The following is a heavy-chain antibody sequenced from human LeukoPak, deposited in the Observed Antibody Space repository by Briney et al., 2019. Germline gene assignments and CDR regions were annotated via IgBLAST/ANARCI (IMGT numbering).Heavy chain of an antibody. CDR1: GYTFTIYG. V-gene: IGHV1-18*01. J-gene: IGHJ5*02. D-gene: IGHD3-22*01. Sequence: ASVKVSFKASGYTFTIYGISWVGQAPGQGRERMGWISAYNGNTNYAQKLQGRVTMTTDTSTSTAYMELRSLRSDDTAVYYCARVGSGYTVDPWGPGTPVTVSS. CDR3: ARVGSGYTVDP. CDR2: ISAYNGNT.